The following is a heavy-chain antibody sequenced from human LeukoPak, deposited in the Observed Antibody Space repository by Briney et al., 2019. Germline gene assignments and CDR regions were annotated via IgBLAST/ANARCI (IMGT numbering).Heavy chain of an antibody. CDR3: GGIVVVIGTAGDAMDV. J-gene: IGHJ6*02. V-gene: IGHV4-59*12. D-gene: IGHD2-15*01. CDR2: IYYSGST. Sequence: SETLSLTCTVSGGSISSYYWSWIRQPPGKGLEWIGYIYYSGSTNYNPSLGSRVTISVDTSKNQFSLKLTSVTAADTAVYYCGGIVVVIGTAGDAMDVWGQGTTVTVSS. CDR1: GGSISSYY.